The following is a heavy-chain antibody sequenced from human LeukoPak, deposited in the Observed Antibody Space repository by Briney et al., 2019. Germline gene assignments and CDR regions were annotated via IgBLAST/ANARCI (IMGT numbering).Heavy chain of an antibody. CDR1: GYSFVGYG. CDR3: AREHSSSWDQF. Sequence: GASVKFSCKASGYSFVGYGITWVRQAPGQGLEWMGWFNPENGNTNYAQKVQGRVTMTADTSTSTSYMELRSLRSDDTAVYYCAREHSSSWDQFWGQGTLVTVSS. V-gene: IGHV1-18*01. J-gene: IGHJ4*02. D-gene: IGHD6-13*01. CDR2: FNPENGNT.